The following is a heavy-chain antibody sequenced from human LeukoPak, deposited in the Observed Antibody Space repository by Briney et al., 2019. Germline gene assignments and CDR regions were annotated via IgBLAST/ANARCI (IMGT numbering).Heavy chain of an antibody. CDR1: GFTVSSNY. Sequence: GGSLRLSCAASGFTVSSNYMSWVRQAPGKGLEWVSVIYSGGSTYYADSVKGRSTISRDNSKNTLYLQMNSLRAEDTAVYYCARATVEMATITFDYWGQGTLVTVSS. J-gene: IGHJ4*02. D-gene: IGHD5-24*01. CDR3: ARATVEMATITFDY. V-gene: IGHV3-53*01. CDR2: IYSGGST.